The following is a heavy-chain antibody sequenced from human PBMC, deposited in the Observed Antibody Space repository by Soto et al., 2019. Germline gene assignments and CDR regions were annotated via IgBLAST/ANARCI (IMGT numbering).Heavy chain of an antibody. CDR2: IYHSGST. Sequence: PSETLSLTCAVSGGSISSGGYSWSWIRQPPGKGLEWIGYIYHSGSTYYNPSLKSRVTISVDRSKNQFSLKLSSVTAADTAVYYCARAGIAAAGYENWFDPWGQGTLVTVSS. CDR1: GGSISSGGYS. CDR3: ARAGIAAAGYENWFDP. J-gene: IGHJ5*02. V-gene: IGHV4-30-2*01. D-gene: IGHD6-13*01.